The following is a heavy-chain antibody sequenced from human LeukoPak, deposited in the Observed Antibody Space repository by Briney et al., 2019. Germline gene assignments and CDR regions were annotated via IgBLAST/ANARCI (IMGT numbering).Heavy chain of an antibody. V-gene: IGHV3-30*02. Sequence: GGSLRLSCAASGFTFSGFGMHWVRQAPGKGLEWVAYIHTDQTIQYYADSVKGRFTISRDNSKNTLYLQMNSLRAEDTAVYYCAKLAVRGVILPPDYWGQGTLVTVSS. J-gene: IGHJ4*02. CDR2: IHTDQTIQ. CDR1: GFTFSGFG. CDR3: AKLAVRGVILPPDY. D-gene: IGHD3-10*01.